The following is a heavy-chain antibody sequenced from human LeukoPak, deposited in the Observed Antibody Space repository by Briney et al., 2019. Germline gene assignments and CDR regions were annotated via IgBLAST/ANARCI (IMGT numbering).Heavy chain of an antibody. V-gene: IGHV4-30-4*01. J-gene: IGHJ4*02. D-gene: IGHD2/OR15-2a*01. CDR2: TKYKGDT. CDR3: ARENYFPYYFDY. Sequence: SETLSLTCTVSGGSISRVDYYWSWIRQPPGKGLEGIRNTKYKGDTYYNPSLKSRFTISVDTSKNQFSLKLNSLTAEDTAVYYCARENYFPYYFDYWGQGTLVTVSS. CDR1: GGSISRVDYY.